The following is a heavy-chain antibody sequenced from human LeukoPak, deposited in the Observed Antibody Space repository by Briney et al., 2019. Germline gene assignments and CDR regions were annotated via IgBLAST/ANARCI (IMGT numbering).Heavy chain of an antibody. Sequence: ASVKVSCKASGYTLTIYDIHWVRQATGQGLEWMGWMNPNSGDTRYAQKFQGRVTMTRNTSLTTAYMELSSLRSEDTAVYYCARVGVTTDNWFDPWGQGTLVTVSS. D-gene: IGHD2-21*02. V-gene: IGHV1-8*01. J-gene: IGHJ5*02. CDR3: ARVGVTTDNWFDP. CDR2: MNPNSGDT. CDR1: GYTLTIYD.